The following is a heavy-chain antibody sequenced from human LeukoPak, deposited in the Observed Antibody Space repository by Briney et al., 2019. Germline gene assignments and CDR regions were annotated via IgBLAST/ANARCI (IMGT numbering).Heavy chain of an antibody. CDR3: ARTYSSSSYSPFDY. V-gene: IGHV3-23*01. Sequence: PGGSLRLSCVASGFTFSVFSMSWVRQAPGKGLEWVSTISDSGGGTYYADSVKGRFTISRDNSENTLYLQMNSLRAEDTAVYYCARTYSSSSYSPFDYWGQGTLVTVSS. CDR1: GFTFSVFS. CDR2: ISDSGGGT. D-gene: IGHD6-13*01. J-gene: IGHJ4*02.